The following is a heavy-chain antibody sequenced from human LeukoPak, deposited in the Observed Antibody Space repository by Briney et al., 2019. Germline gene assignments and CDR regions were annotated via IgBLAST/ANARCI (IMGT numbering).Heavy chain of an antibody. CDR2: INHSGST. V-gene: IGHV4-34*01. CDR3: ARVRRNYDSSGYYYAEPRIWFDP. J-gene: IGHJ5*02. D-gene: IGHD3-22*01. Sequence: PSETLSLTCAVYGGSFSGYYWSWIRQPPGKGLEWIGEINHSGSTNYNPSLKSRVTISVDTSKNQFSLKLSSVTAADTAVYYCARVRRNYDSSGYYYAEPRIWFDPWGQGTLVTVSS. CDR1: GGSFSGYY.